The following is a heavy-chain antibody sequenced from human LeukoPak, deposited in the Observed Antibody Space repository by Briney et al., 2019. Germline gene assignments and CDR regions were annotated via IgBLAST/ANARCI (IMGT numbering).Heavy chain of an antibody. D-gene: IGHD2-21*02. CDR2: ISAYNGNT. J-gene: IGHJ4*02. CDR3: ARSFDCGGDCYGFDY. V-gene: IGHV1-18*01. Sequence: ASVKVSCKASGYTFTSSGISWVRQAPGQGLEWMGWISAYNGNTNYAQKLQGRVTMTTDTSTSTAYMELRSLRSDDTAVYYCARSFDCGGDCYGFDYWGQGTLVTVSS. CDR1: GYTFTSSG.